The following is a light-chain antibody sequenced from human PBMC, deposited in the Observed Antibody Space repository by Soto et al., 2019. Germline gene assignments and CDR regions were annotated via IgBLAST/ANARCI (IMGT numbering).Light chain of an antibody. CDR2: EVS. Sequence: QSALTQPASVSGSPGQSITISCTGTSSDVGSYNLVSWYQQHPGKAPKLMIYEVSKRPSGVSNRFSGSKSGNTASLTISGLQAEDEADYYCCSYAGSSTFLYAFGTGTKVTV. CDR1: SSDVGSYNL. J-gene: IGLJ1*01. CDR3: CSYAGSSTFLYA. V-gene: IGLV2-23*02.